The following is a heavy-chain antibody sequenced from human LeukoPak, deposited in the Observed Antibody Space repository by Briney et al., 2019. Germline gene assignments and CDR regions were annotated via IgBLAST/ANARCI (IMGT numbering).Heavy chain of an antibody. J-gene: IGHJ5*02. V-gene: IGHV1-2*02. CDR1: GYTFTGYY. CDR2: INPNSGGT. CDR3: ARGTYYYDSSGGNWFDP. D-gene: IGHD3-22*01. Sequence: ASVKVSCKASGYTFTGYYMHWVRQAPGQGLEWMGWINPNSGGTTYAQKFQGRVTMTRDTSISTAYMELSRLRSDDTAVYYCARGTYYYDSSGGNWFDPWGQGTLVTVSS.